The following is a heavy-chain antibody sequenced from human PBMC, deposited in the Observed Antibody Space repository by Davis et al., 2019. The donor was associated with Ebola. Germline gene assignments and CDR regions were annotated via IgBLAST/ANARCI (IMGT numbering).Heavy chain of an antibody. CDR3: ARHYRTTWAPRVDY. V-gene: IGHV4-34*01. D-gene: IGHD3-16*02. CDR1: GGSFSGYY. CDR2: INHSGST. J-gene: IGHJ4*02. Sequence: MPSETLSLTCAVYGGSFSGYYWSWIRQPPGKGLEWIGEINHSGSTNYNPSLKSRVTISVDTSKNQFSLKLSSVTAADTAVYYCARHYRTTWAPRVDYWGQGILVTVSS.